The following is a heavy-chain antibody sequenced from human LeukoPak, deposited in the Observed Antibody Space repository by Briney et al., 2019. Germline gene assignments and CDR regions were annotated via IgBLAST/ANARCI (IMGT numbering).Heavy chain of an antibody. D-gene: IGHD1-26*01. CDR2: ITPIIGTT. CDR1: GGTLNSHI. CDR3: TRVNLRGSKYNWFDP. V-gene: IGHV1-69*08. Sequence: SVKVSCKTSGGTLNSHIFSWVRQAPGQGLEWMGRITPIIGTTKYAQKFHDRVTITADKSTTTVYMELSSLRSDDTAVYYCTRVNLRGSKYNWFDPWSQGTLVAVSS. J-gene: IGHJ5*02.